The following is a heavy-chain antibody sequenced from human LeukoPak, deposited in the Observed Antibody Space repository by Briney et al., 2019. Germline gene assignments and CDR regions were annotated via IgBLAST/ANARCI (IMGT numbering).Heavy chain of an antibody. CDR3: ARDTGYGGNSGADYYYYMDV. J-gene: IGHJ6*03. Sequence: SETLFLTCTVSGGSISSYYWSWIRQPPGKGLEWIGYIYYSGSTNYNPSLKSRVTISVDTSKNQFSLKLSSVTAADTAVYYCARDTGYGGNSGADYYYYMDVWGKGTTVTVSS. D-gene: IGHD4-23*01. V-gene: IGHV4-59*01. CDR1: GGSISSYY. CDR2: IYYSGST.